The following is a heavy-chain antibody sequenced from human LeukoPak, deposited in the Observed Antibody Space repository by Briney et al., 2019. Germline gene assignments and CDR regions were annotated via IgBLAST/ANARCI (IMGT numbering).Heavy chain of an antibody. CDR1: GFTGSNNY. V-gene: IGHV3-53*01. D-gene: IGHD4-17*01. J-gene: IGHJ5*02. CDR3: IVFGDSNH. CDR2: IHSSGGT. Sequence: GGSLRLSCAASGFTGSNNYMSWVRQAPGKGLEWVSAIHSSGGTYYADSVKGRFTISRDTSKNTLYLQINSLRVEDTAVYYCIVFGDSNHWGQGTLVTVSS.